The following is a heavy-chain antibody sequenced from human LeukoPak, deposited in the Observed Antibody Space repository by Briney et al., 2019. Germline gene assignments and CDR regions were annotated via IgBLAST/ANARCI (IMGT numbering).Heavy chain of an antibody. J-gene: IGHJ3*02. CDR2: IIPILGIA. CDR1: GGTFSSYT. Sequence: GASVKVSCKASGGTFSSYTISWVRQAPGQGLEWMGRIIPILGIANYAQKFQGRVTITADKSTSTAYMELSSLRSDDTAVYYCARDTRRGYSYGSDIWGQGTMVTVSS. CDR3: ARDTRRGYSYGSDI. V-gene: IGHV1-69*04. D-gene: IGHD5-18*01.